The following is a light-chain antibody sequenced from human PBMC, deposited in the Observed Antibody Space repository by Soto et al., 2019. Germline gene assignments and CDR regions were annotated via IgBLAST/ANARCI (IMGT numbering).Light chain of an antibody. CDR3: QHYNSLPGT. CDR2: DAS. V-gene: IGKV3-11*01. Sequence: EIVLTQSPATLSLTPGERATLSCRASQSVSSYLAWYQQKPGQAPRLLIYDASNRATGIPARFSGSGSGTDFTLTISSLKPEDFANCVSQHYNSLPGTLCQGTKVDI. J-gene: IGKJ1*01. CDR1: QSVSSY.